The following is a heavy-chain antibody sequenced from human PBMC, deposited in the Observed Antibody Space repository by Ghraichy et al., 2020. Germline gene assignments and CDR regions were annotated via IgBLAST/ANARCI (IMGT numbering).Heavy chain of an antibody. Sequence: LSLTCAASGFSFSPYSMNWVRQAPGKGLEWVSYITSTSSIHYADSVKGRFTISRDNARNSLYLEMNSLRDEDTAVYYCARSVGPLDYWGQGTLVTVSS. J-gene: IGHJ4*02. CDR2: ITSTSSI. V-gene: IGHV3-48*02. CDR1: GFSFSPYS. CDR3: ARSVGPLDY. D-gene: IGHD2-15*01.